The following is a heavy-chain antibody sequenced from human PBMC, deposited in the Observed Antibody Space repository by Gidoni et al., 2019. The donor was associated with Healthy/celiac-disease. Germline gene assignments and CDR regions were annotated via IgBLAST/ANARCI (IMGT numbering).Heavy chain of an antibody. Sequence: QVQLVQSGAEVKKPGASVQVSCKASGYTFTSYAMHWVRQAPGQRLEWMGWINAGNGNTKYSQKFQGRVTITRDTSASTAYMELSSLRSEDTAVYYCARGTGSSGWPGTDAFDIWGQGTMVTVSS. V-gene: IGHV1-3*01. J-gene: IGHJ3*02. CDR3: ARGTGSSGWPGTDAFDI. CDR1: GYTFTSYA. CDR2: INAGNGNT. D-gene: IGHD6-19*01.